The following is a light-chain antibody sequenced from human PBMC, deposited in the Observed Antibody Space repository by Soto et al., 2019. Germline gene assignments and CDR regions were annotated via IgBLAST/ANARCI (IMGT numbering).Light chain of an antibody. CDR3: QQYYNTPQT. V-gene: IGKV4-1*01. Sequence: DSVMTQSPDFLAVSLGERATINCKTSQSILYSSNNKNYLAWYQQKPGQPPKMLIYWASTRESGVPDRFSGSGSGTDFTLTISSLQTEDVAVYYCQQYYNTPQTFGQGTKLEIK. J-gene: IGKJ1*01. CDR1: QSILYSSNNKNY. CDR2: WAS.